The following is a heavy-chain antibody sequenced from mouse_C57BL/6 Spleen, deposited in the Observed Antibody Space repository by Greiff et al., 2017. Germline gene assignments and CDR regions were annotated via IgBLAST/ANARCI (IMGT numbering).Heavy chain of an antibody. CDR3: ARWVGFLRDWYFDV. D-gene: IGHD1-1*01. V-gene: IGHV1-85*01. CDR2: IYPRDGST. Sequence: QVQLQQSGPELVKPGASVKLSCKASGYTFTSYDINWVKQRPGQGLEWIGWIYPRDGSTKYNEKFKGKGTLTVDTSSSTASMELHSLTSEDSAVYCCARWVGFLRDWYFDVWGTGTTVTVSS. CDR1: GYTFTSYD. J-gene: IGHJ1*03.